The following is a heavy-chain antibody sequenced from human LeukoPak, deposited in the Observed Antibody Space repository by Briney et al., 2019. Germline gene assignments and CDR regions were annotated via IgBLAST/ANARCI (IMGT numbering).Heavy chain of an antibody. J-gene: IGHJ6*02. CDR3: TREFEDPESGYYYYGMDV. Sequence: GGSLRLSCTASGFTFGDYAMSWVRQAPGKGLEWVGFIRSKAYSGTTEYAASVKGRFTISRDDSKSIAYLQMNSLKTEDTAVYYCTREFEDPESGYYYYGMDVWGQGTTVTVSS. D-gene: IGHD3-10*01. CDR2: IRSKAYSGTT. CDR1: GFTFGDYA. V-gene: IGHV3-49*04.